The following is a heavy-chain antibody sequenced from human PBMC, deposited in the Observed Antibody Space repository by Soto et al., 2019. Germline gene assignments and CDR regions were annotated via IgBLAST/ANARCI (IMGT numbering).Heavy chain of an antibody. J-gene: IGHJ4*02. Sequence: PGGSLRLSCAASGFTFSSYGMHWVRQAPGKGLEWVAVISYDGSNKYYADSVKGRFTISRDNSKNTLYLQMNSLRAEDTAVYYCAKDREGSCLDYWGQGTLVTVSS. CDR3: AKDREGSCLDY. CDR2: ISYDGSNK. V-gene: IGHV3-30*18. CDR1: GFTFSSYG. D-gene: IGHD2-15*01.